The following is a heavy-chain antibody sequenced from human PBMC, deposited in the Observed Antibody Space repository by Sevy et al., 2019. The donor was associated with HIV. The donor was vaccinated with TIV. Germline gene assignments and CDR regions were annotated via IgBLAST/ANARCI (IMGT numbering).Heavy chain of an antibody. D-gene: IGHD3-22*01. V-gene: IGHV3-33*01. J-gene: IGHJ3*02. CDR1: GFTFSSYG. Sequence: GGSLRLSCAASGFTFSSYGMHWVRQAPGKGLEWVAVIWNDRSNKEYADSVKGRFTISRDNSKNTLYLQMNSLIAEDTAVYYCASLPNNYYDSGGYSGNDAFDIWGQGTMVTVSS. CDR3: ASLPNNYYDSGGYSGNDAFDI. CDR2: IWNDRSNK.